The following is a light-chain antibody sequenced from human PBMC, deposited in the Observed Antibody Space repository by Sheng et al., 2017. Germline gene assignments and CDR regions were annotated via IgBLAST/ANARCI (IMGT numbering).Light chain of an antibody. CDR3: QQYGSSPRS. Sequence: EIVLTQSPATLSLSPGDRATLSCRASQSVSANYVAWYQQKPGQAPRLLIYGASTRATGIPDRFSGSGSGTDFTLTISRLEPEDFAMYFCQQYGSSPRSFGQGTNLEIK. CDR2: GAS. CDR1: QSVSANY. V-gene: IGKV3-20*01. J-gene: IGKJ2*03.